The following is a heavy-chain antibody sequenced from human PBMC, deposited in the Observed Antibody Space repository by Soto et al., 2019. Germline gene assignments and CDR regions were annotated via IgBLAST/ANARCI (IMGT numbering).Heavy chain of an antibody. V-gene: IGHV1-3*01. CDR3: AALTVVTPFDY. Sequence: QVQLVQSGAEVKKPGASVKVSCKASGYTFTNYAIHWVRQAPGQRLEWMGWINAGDGNIKYSQKFQGRVTITSDTSASTAYMELSSLRSEDTAVYYCAALTVVTPFDYWGQGTLVTVSS. D-gene: IGHD2-21*02. CDR1: GYTFTNYA. J-gene: IGHJ4*02. CDR2: INAGDGNI.